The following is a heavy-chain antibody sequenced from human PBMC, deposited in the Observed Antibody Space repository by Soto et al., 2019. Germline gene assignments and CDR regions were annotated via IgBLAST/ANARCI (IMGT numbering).Heavy chain of an antibody. CDR3: ATLPCLVNNDLCYNVFDL. CDR1: GITLSSYA. V-gene: IGHV3-23*01. Sequence: GGSLRLSCAASGITLSSYAMSWVRQAPGKGLEWVSAISGSGDGTYYADSVKGRFTIFRDNSKNTLYLQMNSLRAEDTAVYYCATLPCLVNNDLCYNVFDLWGQGTMVTVSS. D-gene: IGHD3-10*01. J-gene: IGHJ3*01. CDR2: ISGSGDGT.